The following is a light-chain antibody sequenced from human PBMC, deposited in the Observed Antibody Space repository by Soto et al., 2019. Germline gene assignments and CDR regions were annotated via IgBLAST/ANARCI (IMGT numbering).Light chain of an antibody. CDR3: QQYNNWPYT. CDR2: GAS. J-gene: IGKJ2*01. CDR1: QSVSSN. Sequence: EIVMTQSPATLSVSPGERATLSCRASQSVSSNLAWYQQKPGQAPRLLIYGASTRATGIPARFSGSGSGTEFTFTISSLQSEDFAVYYWQQYNNWPYTFGQGTKLEIK. V-gene: IGKV3-15*01.